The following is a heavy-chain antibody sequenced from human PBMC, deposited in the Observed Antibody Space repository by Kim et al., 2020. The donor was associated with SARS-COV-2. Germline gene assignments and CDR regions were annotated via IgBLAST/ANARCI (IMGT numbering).Heavy chain of an antibody. V-gene: IGHV1-46*01. D-gene: IGHD2-2*01. Sequence: ASVKVSCKASGYTFTSYYMHWVRQAPGQGLEWMGIINPSGGSTSYAQKFQGRVTMTRDTSTSTVYMELSSLRSEDTAVYYCARDPRGYCSSTSCYVYYGMDVWGQGTTVTVSS. CDR3: ARDPRGYCSSTSCYVYYGMDV. CDR1: GYTFTSYY. J-gene: IGHJ6*02. CDR2: INPSGGST.